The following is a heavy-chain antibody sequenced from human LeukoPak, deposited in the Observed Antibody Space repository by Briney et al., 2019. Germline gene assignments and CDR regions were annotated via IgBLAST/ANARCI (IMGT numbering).Heavy chain of an antibody. CDR1: NDSISSGDYY. D-gene: IGHD4-23*01. V-gene: IGHV4-61*08. Sequence: EASETLSLTCTVSNDSISSGDYYWNWIRQPPGKGLEWIGYIYYSGSTNYNPSLKSRVTISVDTSKNQFSLKLSSVTAADTAVYYCARDRGNPSVGPRPEFDPWGQGTLVTVSS. CDR2: IYYSGST. J-gene: IGHJ5*02. CDR3: ARDRGNPSVGPRPEFDP.